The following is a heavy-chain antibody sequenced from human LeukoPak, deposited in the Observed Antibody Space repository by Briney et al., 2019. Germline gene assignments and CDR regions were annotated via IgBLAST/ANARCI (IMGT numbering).Heavy chain of an antibody. J-gene: IGHJ4*02. CDR2: TSDRGDYT. V-gene: IGHV3-23*01. CDR1: GFTFTSYS. D-gene: IGHD1-7*01. CDR3: ARKAQYNGHYPLDY. Sequence: PGGSLTLSCAASGFTFTSYSMSWVRQAPGKGLEWVSGTSDRGDYTYYADSVKCRFTISRDSPQHTLFLQINSLRAEDPALYLCARKAQYNGHYPLDYWGQGTLVTVPS.